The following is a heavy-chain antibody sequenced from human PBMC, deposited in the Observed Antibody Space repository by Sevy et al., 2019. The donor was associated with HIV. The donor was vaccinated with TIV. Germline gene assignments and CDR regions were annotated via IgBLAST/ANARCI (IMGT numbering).Heavy chain of an antibody. D-gene: IGHD2-15*01. CDR2: INAGNGNT. J-gene: IGHJ4*02. Sequence: ASVKVSCKASGYSFTYSAMQWVRQAPGQGLEWMGWINAGNGNTKYSQTFKGRVTITRDTSARTAYLELSSLRPEDTAVYYCAKDAGGGSYYFDYWGQGTLVTVSS. CDR3: AKDAGGGSYYFDY. CDR1: GYSFTYSA. V-gene: IGHV1-3*01.